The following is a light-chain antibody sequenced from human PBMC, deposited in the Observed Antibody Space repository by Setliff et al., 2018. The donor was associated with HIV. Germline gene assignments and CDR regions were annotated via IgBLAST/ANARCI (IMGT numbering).Light chain of an antibody. Sequence: QSALTQPASVSGSPGQSITISCTGTRSDVGTYNLVAWYQQLPAKTPKLIIYDTNNRPSGVSDRFSAAKSAYTASLTISGLHAGDGADYYCSAYTSSGTPCVFGTGTKVTVL. CDR3: SAYTSSGTPCV. CDR1: RSDVGTYNL. J-gene: IGLJ1*01. V-gene: IGLV2-14*02. CDR2: DTN.